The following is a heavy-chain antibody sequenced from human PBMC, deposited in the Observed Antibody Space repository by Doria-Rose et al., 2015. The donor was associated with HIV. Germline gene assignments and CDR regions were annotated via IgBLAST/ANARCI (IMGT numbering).Heavy chain of an antibody. CDR1: GVSLSSPGMG. J-gene: IGHJ4*02. CDR2: ISSDDER. CDR3: ARIKSSRWYHKYYFDF. D-gene: IGHD6-13*01. Sequence: SGPVLVKPTETLTLTCTVSGVSLSSPGMGVSWIRQPPGKALEWLANISSDDERSYETSLKSRLTIFRGTSESQVVLTMTDMDPVDTATYYCARIKSSRWYHKYYFDFWGQGTLVIVSA. V-gene: IGHV2-26*01.